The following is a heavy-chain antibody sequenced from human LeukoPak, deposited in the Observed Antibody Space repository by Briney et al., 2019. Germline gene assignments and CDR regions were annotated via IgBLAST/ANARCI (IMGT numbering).Heavy chain of an antibody. CDR3: ATYTHWVAGDV. D-gene: IGHD3-16*01. CDR1: GFTFSSYS. J-gene: IGHJ6*02. Sequence: GGSLRLSCAASGFTFSSYSMNWVRQAPGKGLEWVSSISSSSSYIYYADSVKGRFTISRDNARNSLYLQMSSLRPEDTAVYYCATYTHWVAGDVWGQGTTVTVSS. CDR2: ISSSSSYI. V-gene: IGHV3-21*01.